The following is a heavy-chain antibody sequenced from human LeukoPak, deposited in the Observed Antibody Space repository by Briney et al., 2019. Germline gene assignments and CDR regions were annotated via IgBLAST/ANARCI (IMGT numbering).Heavy chain of an antibody. CDR2: VYPSGST. V-gene: IGHV4-4*07. CDR1: GGSISSYY. D-gene: IGHD6-19*01. Sequence: SETLSLTCTVSGGSISSYYWNWIRQPAGKGLEWIGHVYPSGSTNSNPSLQSRVTMSVDTSKNQFSLKLTSATAADTAVYFCARGHNSGWRNFDYWGQGTLVTVSS. CDR3: ARGHNSGWRNFDY. J-gene: IGHJ4*02.